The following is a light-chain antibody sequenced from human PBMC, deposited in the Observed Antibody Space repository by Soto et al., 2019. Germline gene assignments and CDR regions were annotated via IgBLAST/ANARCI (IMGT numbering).Light chain of an antibody. J-gene: IGKJ1*01. CDR3: QQRNRWPWT. CDR1: QTIDKY. Sequence: EILVTQFPATLSVSPGERASLSCRTNQTIDKYLAWYQQKLGQPPRLLVFDASTRASGIPARFSGTGSGRDFTLAITGLEPEDFAVYYCQQRNRWPWTFGQGTKVEVK. V-gene: IGKV3-11*02. CDR2: DAS.